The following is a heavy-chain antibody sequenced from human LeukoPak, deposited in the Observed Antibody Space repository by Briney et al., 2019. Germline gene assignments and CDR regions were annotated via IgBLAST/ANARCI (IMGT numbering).Heavy chain of an antibody. CDR1: GYTFTSYA. Sequence: ASVKVSCKASGYTFTSYAMHWVRQAPGQRLEWMGWINAGNGNTKYSQKFQGRVTITRDTSASTAYMELSSLRSEKAAVYYCARSRLLRYFDWSEDAFDIWGQGTMVTVSS. J-gene: IGHJ3*02. V-gene: IGHV1-3*01. D-gene: IGHD3-9*01. CDR3: ARSRLLRYFDWSEDAFDI. CDR2: INAGNGNT.